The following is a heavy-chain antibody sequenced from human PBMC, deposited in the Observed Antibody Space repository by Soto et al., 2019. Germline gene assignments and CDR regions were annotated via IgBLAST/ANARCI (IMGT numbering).Heavy chain of an antibody. Sequence: PSETLSLTCTVSGGSISSFCWSWIRQPPGKGLEWIGYSYYSGSTNYNPSLKSRVTISVDTSKNQFSLKLSSVTAADTAVYYCARVRKGLRYFDWLDYYFDYWGQGTLVTVSS. D-gene: IGHD3-9*01. CDR2: SYYSGST. V-gene: IGHV4-59*01. CDR3: ARVRKGLRYFDWLDYYFDY. J-gene: IGHJ4*02. CDR1: GGSISSFC.